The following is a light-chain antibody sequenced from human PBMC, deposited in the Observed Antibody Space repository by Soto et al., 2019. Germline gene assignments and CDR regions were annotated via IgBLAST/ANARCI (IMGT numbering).Light chain of an antibody. Sequence: QSVLTQPPSASGTPGQRVTISCSGSSSNIGRNSVNWYQQLPGTAPKLLIYSNNQRPSGVPDRFSGSKSGTSASLAISGLQSGDEADYYCAAWDDSLNGYVFGTGTKLTVL. V-gene: IGLV1-44*01. CDR3: AAWDDSLNGYV. J-gene: IGLJ1*01. CDR2: SNN. CDR1: SSNIGRNS.